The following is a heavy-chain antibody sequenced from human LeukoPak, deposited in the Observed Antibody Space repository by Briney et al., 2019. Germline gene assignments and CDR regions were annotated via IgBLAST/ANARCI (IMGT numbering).Heavy chain of an antibody. CDR2: INPNSGGT. CDR3: TRAPRGTYSVATFDI. CDR1: GYTFTGYY. D-gene: IGHD1-26*01. J-gene: IGHJ3*02. V-gene: IGHV1-2*02. Sequence: GASVKVSCKASGYTFTGYYIHWVRQAPGQGLEWMGWINPNSGGTNYAQKFQDRVTVTRDTSISTAYMELGRLRSDDTAVYYCTRAPRGTYSVATFDIWGQGTMVTVS.